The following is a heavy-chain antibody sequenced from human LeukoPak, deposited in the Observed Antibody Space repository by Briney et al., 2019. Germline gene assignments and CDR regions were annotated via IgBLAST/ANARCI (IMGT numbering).Heavy chain of an antibody. CDR1: GYTFTSYG. Sequence: GASVKVSCKASGYTFTSYGISWVRQAPGQGLEWMGWISAYNGNTNYAQKLQGRVTITTDTSTSTAYMELRSLRSDDTAVYYCGRGQGGDIVVVPAAIPNWFDPWGQGTLVTVSS. CDR2: ISAYNGNT. D-gene: IGHD2-2*01. J-gene: IGHJ5*02. V-gene: IGHV1-18*01. CDR3: GRGQGGDIVVVPAAIPNWFDP.